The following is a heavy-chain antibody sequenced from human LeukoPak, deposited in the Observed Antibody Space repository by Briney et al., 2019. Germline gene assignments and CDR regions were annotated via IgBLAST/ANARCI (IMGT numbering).Heavy chain of an antibody. CDR3: ARMDSSGYYQRHDAFDI. CDR2: IYYSGST. V-gene: IGHV4-31*03. D-gene: IGHD3-22*01. CDR1: GGSISSGGYY. Sequence: SETLSLTCTVSGGSISSGGYYWSWIRQRPGKGLEWIGYIYYSGSTYYNPSLKSRVTISVDTSKNQFSLKLSSVTAADTAVYYCARMDSSGYYQRHDAFDIWGQGTMVTVSS. J-gene: IGHJ3*02.